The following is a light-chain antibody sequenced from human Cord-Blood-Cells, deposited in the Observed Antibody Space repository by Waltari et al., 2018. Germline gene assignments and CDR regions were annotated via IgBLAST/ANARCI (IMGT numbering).Light chain of an antibody. Sequence: QSALTQPASVSGSPGQSITISCTGTSSDVGGYNYVPWYQQHPGKAPKLMIYDVSKRPSGVSNRCSVSKSGNTASLTISGLQAEDEADYYCSSYTSSSTLVFGGGTKLTVL. CDR3: SSYTSSSTLV. CDR2: DVS. CDR1: SSDVGGYNY. J-gene: IGLJ2*01. V-gene: IGLV2-14*01.